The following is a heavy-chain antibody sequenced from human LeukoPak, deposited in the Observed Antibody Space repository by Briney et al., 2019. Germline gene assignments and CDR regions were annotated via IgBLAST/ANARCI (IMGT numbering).Heavy chain of an antibody. V-gene: IGHV1-24*01. CDR1: GYTLTELS. J-gene: IGHJ3*02. D-gene: IGHD5-12*01. CDR3: ARERGDIAADAFHI. CDR2: FDPEDGET. Sequence: ASVKVSCKVSGYTLTELSMHWVRQAPGKGLEWMGGFDPEDGETIYAQKFQGRVTMTRDTSISTAYMELSRLRSDDTAVYYCARERGDIAADAFHIWGQGTMVTVSS.